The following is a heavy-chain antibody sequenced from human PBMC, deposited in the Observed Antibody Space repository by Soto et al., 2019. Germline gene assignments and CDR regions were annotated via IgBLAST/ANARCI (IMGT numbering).Heavy chain of an antibody. CDR2: TYYRSKWYN. CDR1: VDSVSSNSAA. V-gene: IGHV6-1*01. J-gene: IGHJ3*02. D-gene: IGHD2-15*01. Sequence: SQTLSLTCAISVDSVSSNSAAWNWIRQSPSRGLEWLGRTYYRSKWYNDYAVSVKSRITINPDTSKNQFSLQLNSVTPEDTAVYYCARRLGYCSGGSCYHGDAFDIWGQGTMVPVSS. CDR3: ARRLGYCSGGSCYHGDAFDI.